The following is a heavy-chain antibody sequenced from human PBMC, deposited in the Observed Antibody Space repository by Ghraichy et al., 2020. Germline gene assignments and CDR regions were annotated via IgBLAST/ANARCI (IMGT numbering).Heavy chain of an antibody. CDR3: AKDSGVLRYFRGFDP. V-gene: IGHV3-9*01. CDR2: ISWNSGSI. J-gene: IGHJ5*02. Sequence: GGSLRLSCAASGFTFDDYAMHWVRQAPGKGLEWVSGISWNSGSIGYADSVKGRFTISRDNAKNSLYLQMNSLRTEDTALYYCAKDSGVLRYFRGFDPWGQGTLVTVSS. D-gene: IGHD3-9*01. CDR1: GFTFDDYA.